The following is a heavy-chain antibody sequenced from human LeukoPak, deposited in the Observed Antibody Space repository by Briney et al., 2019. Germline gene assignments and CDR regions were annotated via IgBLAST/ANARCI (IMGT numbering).Heavy chain of an antibody. V-gene: IGHV3-53*04. CDR1: GFTVSSNY. CDR2: LYPGGTT. J-gene: IGHJ6*02. Sequence: GGSLRLSCAASGFTVSSNYMSWVRQAPGKGLEWVSVLYPGGTTYYADSVKGRFTISRHNSKNTLYLQMNNLRTEDTAVYYCARVSTMVRRAMDVWGQGTTVTVSS. CDR3: ARVSTMVRRAMDV. D-gene: IGHD3-10*01.